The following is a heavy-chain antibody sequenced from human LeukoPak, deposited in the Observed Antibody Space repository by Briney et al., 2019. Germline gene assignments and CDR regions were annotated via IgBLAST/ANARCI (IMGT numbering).Heavy chain of an antibody. V-gene: IGHV4-39*01. CDR1: GGSITSSSYY. D-gene: IGHD3-3*01. CDR2: IYYSGST. CDR3: ARHVLHITIFGVVISAFDI. Sequence: PSETLSLTCTVSGGSITSSSYYWGWIRQPPGKGLEWIGSIYYSGSTSYNPSLKSRVTISVDTSKNQFSLKLSSVTAADTAVYYCARHVLHITIFGVVISAFDIWGQGTMVTVSS. J-gene: IGHJ3*02.